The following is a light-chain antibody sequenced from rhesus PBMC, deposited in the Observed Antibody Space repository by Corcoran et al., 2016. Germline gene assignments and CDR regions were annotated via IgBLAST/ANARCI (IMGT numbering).Light chain of an antibody. J-gene: IGKJ4*01. CDR2: GAS. CDR3: QQYSNWPLT. CDR1: QSVSSS. V-gene: IGKV3-42*03. Sequence: ERVLTQSPATLSLSPGERATLSCRASQSVSSSFAWYQPEPDQAPRPRIYGASSRANRMPDRFSGSGSGTDFTLTISSLEPEDFAVYYCQQYSNWPLTFGGGTKVEIK.